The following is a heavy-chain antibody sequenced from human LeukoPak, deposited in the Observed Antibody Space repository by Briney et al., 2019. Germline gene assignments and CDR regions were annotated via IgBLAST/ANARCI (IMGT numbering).Heavy chain of an antibody. J-gene: IGHJ4*02. Sequence: GGSLRLSCAASGFTFSSYSMNWVRQAPGKGLEWLSYISSTSSTIYYADSVRGRFTISRDNAQNSLYLQMNSLRAEDTAVYCCAREVKGSYWGQGTLVTVSS. D-gene: IGHD3-10*01. CDR1: GFTFSSYS. V-gene: IGHV3-48*04. CDR2: ISSTSSTI. CDR3: AREVKGSY.